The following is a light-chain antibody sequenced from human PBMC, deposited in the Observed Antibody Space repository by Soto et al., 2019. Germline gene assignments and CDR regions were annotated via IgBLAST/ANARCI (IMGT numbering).Light chain of an antibody. CDR3: QQYGDLTPT. J-gene: IGKJ1*01. CDR2: NSS. CDR1: QSVRSNY. V-gene: IGKV3-20*01. Sequence: EIVLTQSPGTLSLSPGERATLSCRASQSVRSNYLAWYQQKPGQAPRLLIYNSSTRATGIPDRFSGSGSGTDFTITISRLEPEEFALYYCQQYGDLTPTFGQGTQVEIK.